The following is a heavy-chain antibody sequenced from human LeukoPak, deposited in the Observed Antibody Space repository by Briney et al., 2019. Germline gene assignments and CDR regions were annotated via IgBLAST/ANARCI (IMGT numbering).Heavy chain of an antibody. CDR3: GSGKYYYDDSASVNRASRTAFHI. CDR2: VYRSGQS. V-gene: IGHV4-59*12. D-gene: IGHD3-22*01. Sequence: PSETLSLTCSVSGDSTVGYYWGWIRQSPGRAPEWLAYVYRSGQSDYNSSLRGRVTVSLDRSKTQVSLRLRSLTAADTAIYYCGSGKYYYDDSASVNRASRTAFHIWAQGTMVLVSS. J-gene: IGHJ3*02. CDR1: GDSTVGYY.